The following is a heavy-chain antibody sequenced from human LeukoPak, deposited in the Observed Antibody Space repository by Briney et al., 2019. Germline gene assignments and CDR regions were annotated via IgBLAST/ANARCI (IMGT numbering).Heavy chain of an antibody. CDR3: AKDRTVGASYWYFDL. D-gene: IGHD1-26*01. CDR2: INSDGSST. J-gene: IGHJ2*01. CDR1: GFTFSNYW. Sequence: PGGSLRLSCAASGFTFSNYWMHWVRQAPGKGLVWVSRINSDGSSTNYADSVKGRFTISRDSSRNTLFLHMNTLRAEDTAIYYCAKDRTVGASYWYFDLWGRGTLVTVSS. V-gene: IGHV3-74*01.